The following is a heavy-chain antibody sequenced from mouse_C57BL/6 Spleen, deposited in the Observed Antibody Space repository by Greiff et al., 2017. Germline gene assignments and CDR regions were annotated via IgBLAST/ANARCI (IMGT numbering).Heavy chain of an antibody. Sequence: VQLQQSGPELVKPGASVKISCKASGYAFSSSWMNWVKQRPGKGLEWIGRIYPGDGDTNYNGKFKGKATLTADKSSSTAYMQLSSLTSEDSAVYFCARDWGFDYWGQGTTLTVSS. CDR1: GYAFSSSW. J-gene: IGHJ2*01. D-gene: IGHD4-1*01. CDR2: IYPGDGDT. CDR3: ARDWGFDY. V-gene: IGHV1-82*01.